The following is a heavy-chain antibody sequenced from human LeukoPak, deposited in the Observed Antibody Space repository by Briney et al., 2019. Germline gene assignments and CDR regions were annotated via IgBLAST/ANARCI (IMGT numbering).Heavy chain of an antibody. D-gene: IGHD1-1*01. Sequence: GGSLRLSCAASGFTFSSYGMHWVRQAPGKGLEWVAVIWYGGSNKYYADSVKGRFTISRDNSNNSLFVQMNSLRVEDTAVYFCAKSRSGSANWALRIFDNWGQGTLVTVSS. CDR1: GFTFSSYG. J-gene: IGHJ4*02. CDR2: IWYGGSNK. V-gene: IGHV3-33*06. CDR3: AKSRSGSANWALRIFDN.